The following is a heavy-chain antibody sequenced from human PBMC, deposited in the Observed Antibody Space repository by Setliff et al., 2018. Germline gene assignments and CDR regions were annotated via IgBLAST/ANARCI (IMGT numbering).Heavy chain of an antibody. Sequence: QPSETLSLTCTVSGGSISSHYWSWVRQPPGKGLEWVSVIYSGGDTYYADSVKGRFTISRDSSKNTLYLQMNSLRAQDTAVYYCAKAKSRVAGGQNCDGDCLFYFDYWGQGALVTVSS. D-gene: IGHD2-21*02. CDR2: IYSGGDT. CDR1: GGSISSHY. CDR3: AKAKSRVAGGQNCDGDCLFYFDY. V-gene: IGHV3-53*01. J-gene: IGHJ4*02.